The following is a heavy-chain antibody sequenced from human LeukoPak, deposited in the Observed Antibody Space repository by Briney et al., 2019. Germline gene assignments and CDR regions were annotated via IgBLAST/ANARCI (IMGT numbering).Heavy chain of an antibody. V-gene: IGHV3-9*01. D-gene: IGHD1-26*01. CDR1: GFTFDDYA. Sequence: PGRSLRLSCAASGFTFDDYAMHWVRQAPGKGLEWVSGISWNSGSIGYADSVKGRFTISRDNAKSSLYLQMNNLRVEDTAVYYCARALVAATGYWGQGTLVTVSS. J-gene: IGHJ4*02. CDR3: ARALVAATGY. CDR2: ISWNSGSI.